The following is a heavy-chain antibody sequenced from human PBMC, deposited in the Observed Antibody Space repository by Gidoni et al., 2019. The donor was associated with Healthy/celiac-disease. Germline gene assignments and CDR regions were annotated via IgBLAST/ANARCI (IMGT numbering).Heavy chain of an antibody. V-gene: IGHV4-34*01. J-gene: IGHJ4*02. CDR1: GGSFRGYY. CDR2: INHRGST. CDR3: ARSDYDILTGYYFDY. D-gene: IGHD3-9*01. Sequence: QVQLQQWGAGLLKPSETLSLTCAVYGGSFRGYYWSWIRQPPGKGLEWIGEINHRGSTNYNPSLKSRVTISVDTSKNQFSLKLSSVTAADTAVYYCARSDYDILTGYYFDYWGQGTLVTVSS.